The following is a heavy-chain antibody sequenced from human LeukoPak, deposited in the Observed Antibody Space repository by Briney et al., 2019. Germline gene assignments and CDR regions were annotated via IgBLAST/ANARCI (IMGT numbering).Heavy chain of an antibody. J-gene: IGHJ6*02. CDR1: GFTFSSDA. CDR2: ISGSGGST. Sequence: PGESLRLSCAASGFTFSSDAMSWDRQAPGKGLEWVSAISGSGGSTYYADSVKGRFTISRDNSKNTLYLQMNSLRAEDTAVYYCAKDEYGAYYYYGMDVWGQGTTVTVSS. V-gene: IGHV3-23*01. CDR3: AKDEYGAYYYYGMDV. D-gene: IGHD4-17*01.